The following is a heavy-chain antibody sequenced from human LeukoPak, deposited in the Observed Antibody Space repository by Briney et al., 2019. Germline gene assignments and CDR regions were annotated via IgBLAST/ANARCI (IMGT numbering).Heavy chain of an antibody. J-gene: IGHJ4*02. V-gene: IGHV3-30*02. CDR2: IQYDGSNQ. Sequence: GGSLRLSCAASGFSFRSYGMHWVRQAPGKGLEWVAYIQYDGSNQQYADSVKGRFTISRDNAKNSLYLQMNSLRAEDTAVYYCARAAKFEFYFDYWGQGTLVTVSS. D-gene: IGHD3-10*01. CDR1: GFSFRSYG. CDR3: ARAAKFEFYFDY.